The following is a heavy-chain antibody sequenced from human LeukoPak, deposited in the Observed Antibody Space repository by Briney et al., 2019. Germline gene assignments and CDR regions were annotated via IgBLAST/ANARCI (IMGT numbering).Heavy chain of an antibody. J-gene: IGHJ5*02. CDR1: GGSISSYY. Sequence: NSSETLSLTCTVSGGSISSYYWSWIRQPPGKGLEWIGYIYTSGSTNYNPSLKSRVTISVDTSKNQFSLKLSTVTAADTAVYYCARHRTYYYDSSGYYEGGWFDPWGQGTLVTVSS. V-gene: IGHV4-4*09. CDR3: ARHRTYYYDSSGYYEGGWFDP. D-gene: IGHD3-22*01. CDR2: IYTSGST.